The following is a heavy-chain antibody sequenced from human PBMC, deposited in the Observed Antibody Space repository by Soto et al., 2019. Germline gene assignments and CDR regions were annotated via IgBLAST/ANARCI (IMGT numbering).Heavy chain of an antibody. CDR1: EGTFNSYA. CDR2: MIPYYNSL. CDR3: ASGASGWYPYYFDY. V-gene: IGHV1-69*01. D-gene: IGHD6-13*01. J-gene: IGHJ4*02. Sequence: QAQVVQSGAEVRKPGSSVKLSCKASEGTFNSYAIAWVRQAPGQGLEWMGGMIPYYNSLNYAQKCQDRDTMTSDESTNTVYMEPGSLRSDVAADYFWASGASGWYPYYFDYRAQGTVVAVSS.